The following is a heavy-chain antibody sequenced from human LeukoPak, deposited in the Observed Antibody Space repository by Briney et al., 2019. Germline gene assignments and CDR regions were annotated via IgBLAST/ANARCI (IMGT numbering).Heavy chain of an antibody. V-gene: IGHV4-38-2*01. CDR1: GYSISSGYY. CDR2: IYHSGST. J-gene: IGHJ4*02. Sequence: PSETLSLTCAVSGYSISSGYYWGWIRQPPGKGLVWIGSIYHSGSTYYNPSLKSRVTISVDTSKNQFSLKLSSVTAADTAVYYCARMLDWNGYSGDYWGQGTLVTVSS. D-gene: IGHD3-3*01. CDR3: ARMLDWNGYSGDY.